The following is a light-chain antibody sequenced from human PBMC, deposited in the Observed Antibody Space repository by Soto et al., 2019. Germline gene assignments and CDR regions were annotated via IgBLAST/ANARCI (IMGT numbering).Light chain of an antibody. CDR1: QTIISY. Sequence: DIQMTQSPSSLSASVGERVTITCRASQTIISYLNWYKQKPGKAPKLLIYAASSLQSGVPSRFSGSGSGTDFTLTISSLQPEDFATYYCQQSYSTPITFGQGTRLEIK. CDR3: QQSYSTPIT. CDR2: AAS. J-gene: IGKJ5*01. V-gene: IGKV1-39*01.